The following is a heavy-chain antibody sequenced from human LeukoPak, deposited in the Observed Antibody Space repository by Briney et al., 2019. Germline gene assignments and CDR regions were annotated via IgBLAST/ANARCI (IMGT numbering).Heavy chain of an antibody. CDR2: VNEDGSQK. J-gene: IGHJ5*02. CDR3: ARGKGWIDP. CDR1: GFTFTKNW. V-gene: IGHV3-7*01. Sequence: PGGSLRLSCAASGFTFTKNWMSWFRQAPGKGLERVGNVNEDGSQKNYVDSVKGRFTISRDNAKNSVYLQMNNLRVEEMAVYYCARGKGWIDPWGQGTLVTVSS.